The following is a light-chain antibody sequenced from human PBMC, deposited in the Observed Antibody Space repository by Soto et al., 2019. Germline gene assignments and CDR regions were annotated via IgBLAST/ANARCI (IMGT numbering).Light chain of an antibody. J-gene: IGLJ1*01. Sequence: QSVLTQPASVSWSPGQSITISCTGTSSDVGSYNLVSWYQQHPGKAPKLMIYEGSKRPSGVSNRFSGSKSGNTASLTISGLQAEDEDDYYCSSYAGSSTYVFGTGTKVTVL. CDR2: EGS. CDR3: SSYAGSSTYV. V-gene: IGLV2-23*01. CDR1: SSDVGSYNL.